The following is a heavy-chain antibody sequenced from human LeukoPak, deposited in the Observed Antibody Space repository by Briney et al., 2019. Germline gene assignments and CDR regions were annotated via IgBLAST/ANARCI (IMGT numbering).Heavy chain of an antibody. D-gene: IGHD3-10*01. CDR3: ARESVWFGELPTGY. V-gene: IGHV3-7*01. CDR1: GFTFSSYW. J-gene: IGHJ4*02. CDR2: IKQDGSEK. Sequence: GGSLRLSCAASGFTFSSYWMSWVRQAPGKGLEWVANIKQDGSEKYYVDSVKGRFTISRDNARNSLYLQMNSLRAGDTAVYYCARESVWFGELPTGYWGQGTLVTVSS.